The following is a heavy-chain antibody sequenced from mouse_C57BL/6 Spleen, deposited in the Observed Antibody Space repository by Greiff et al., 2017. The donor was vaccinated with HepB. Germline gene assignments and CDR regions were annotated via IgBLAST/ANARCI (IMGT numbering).Heavy chain of an antibody. V-gene: IGHV5-4*01. CDR1: GFTFSSYA. CDR3: ARDYGSSYVGSYFDY. D-gene: IGHD1-1*01. J-gene: IGHJ2*01. CDR2: ISDGGSYT. Sequence: EVHLVESGGGLVKPGGSLKLSCAASGFTFSSYAMSWVRQTPEKRLEWVATISDGGSYTYYPDNVKGRFTISRDNAKNNLYLQMSHLKSEDTAMYYCARDYGSSYVGSYFDYWGQGTTLTVSS.